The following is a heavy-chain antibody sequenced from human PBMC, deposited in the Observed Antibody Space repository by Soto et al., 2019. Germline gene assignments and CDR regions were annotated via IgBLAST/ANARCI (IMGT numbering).Heavy chain of an antibody. V-gene: IGHV3-48*02. CDR2: ISGGGRPI. CDR1: GFTFSTFS. Sequence: EVQLVESGGGSVQPGGSLRLSCAASGFTFSTFSMNWVRQAPGRGLEWISYISGGGRPISYADSVKGRFTISRDNAKTPLYLQMDSLTDENTAVYYCARDLGWAFDSWGQGTLVTVSS. D-gene: IGHD6-19*01. CDR3: ARDLGWAFDS. J-gene: IGHJ4*02.